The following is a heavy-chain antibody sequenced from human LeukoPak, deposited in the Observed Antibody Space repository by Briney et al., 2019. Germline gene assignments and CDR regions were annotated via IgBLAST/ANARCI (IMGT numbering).Heavy chain of an antibody. CDR3: ARAWGGRGRSWGALDF. CDR2: IGTVADT. D-gene: IGHD3-16*01. J-gene: IGHJ4*02. Sequence: GGSLRLSCAASGFNFNNYDFHWVRQVAGKRLEWVAGIGTVADTFYPDSVMGRLTISRENAKNSFYLQMNSLRAGDAAVYYCARAWGGRGRSWGALDFWGQGILVTVSS. V-gene: IGHV3-13*01. CDR1: GFNFNNYD.